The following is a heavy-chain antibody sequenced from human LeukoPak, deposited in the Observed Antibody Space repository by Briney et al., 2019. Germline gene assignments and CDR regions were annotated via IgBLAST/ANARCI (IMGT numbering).Heavy chain of an antibody. V-gene: IGHV1-69*13. CDR1: GGTFSSYA. Sequence: GASVKVSCKASGGTFSSYAISWVRQAPGQGLEWMGGIIPIFGTANYAQKFQGRVTITADESTSTAYMELSSLRSEDTAVYYCARTSYYYGSGSYGWFDPWGQGTLVTVSS. J-gene: IGHJ5*02. D-gene: IGHD3-10*01. CDR2: IIPIFGTA. CDR3: ARTSYYYGSGSYGWFDP.